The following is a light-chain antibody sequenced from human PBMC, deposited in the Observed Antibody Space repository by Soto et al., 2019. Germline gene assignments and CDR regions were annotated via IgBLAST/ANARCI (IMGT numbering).Light chain of an antibody. J-gene: IGKJ2*01. CDR2: AAS. Sequence: DIQMTQSPSSLSASVGDRVTITCRASQSISSYVNWYQQKPGKAPQLLIYAASSLQSGVSSRFSGGGSGTDFTLTIISLQPEDYATYFCQQSYSMPYAFGPGTKVDIK. CDR1: QSISSY. CDR3: QQSYSMPYA. V-gene: IGKV1-39*01.